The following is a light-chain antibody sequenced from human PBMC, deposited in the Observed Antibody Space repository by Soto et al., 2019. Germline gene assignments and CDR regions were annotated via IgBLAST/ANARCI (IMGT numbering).Light chain of an antibody. CDR2: DAS. J-gene: IGKJ2*01. CDR1: QSVSSS. Sequence: DIQMTQSPSTLSAFVGDRVTITCRSSQSVSSSLAWYQQKPGKAPKLLIYDASTLESGVPSGFSGSGYGTEFTLTINSLQPGDFATCYCQQYESFSPYTFGQGTRLEI. CDR3: QQYESFSPYT. V-gene: IGKV1-5*01.